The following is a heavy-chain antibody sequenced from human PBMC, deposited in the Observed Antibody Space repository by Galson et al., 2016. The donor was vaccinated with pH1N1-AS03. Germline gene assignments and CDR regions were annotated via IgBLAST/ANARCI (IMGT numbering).Heavy chain of an antibody. Sequence: LRLSCAASGFTFSDYAMGWVRQAPGKGLEWLAEISGTGGSPFYADSVKGRVTISRDNSKNTVYLQMTSLRAEDTAVYYCATNALKVRVDSWGQGTLVTVSS. J-gene: IGHJ4*02. V-gene: IGHV3-23*01. CDR1: GFTFSDYA. D-gene: IGHD1-1*01. CDR2: ISGTGGSP. CDR3: ATNALKVRVDS.